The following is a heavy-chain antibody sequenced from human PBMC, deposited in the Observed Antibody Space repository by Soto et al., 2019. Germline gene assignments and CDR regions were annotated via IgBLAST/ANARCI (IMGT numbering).Heavy chain of an antibody. CDR1: GGSISSSNW. CDR3: ARDSHDSSGYPFDY. Sequence: QVQLQESGPGLVKPSGTLSLTCAVSGGSISSSNWWSWVRQPPGKGLEWIGEIYHSGSTNYNPSRTSRVTISVGKSKNQFSLKLSCVTAADTAVYSCARDSHDSSGYPFDYWGQGTLVTVSS. D-gene: IGHD3-22*01. J-gene: IGHJ4*02. V-gene: IGHV4-4*02. CDR2: IYHSGST.